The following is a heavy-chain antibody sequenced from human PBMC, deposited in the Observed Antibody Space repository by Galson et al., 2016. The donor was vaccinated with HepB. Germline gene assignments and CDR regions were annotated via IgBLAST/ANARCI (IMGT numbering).Heavy chain of an antibody. Sequence: SLRLSCAASGLNVHSNGMHWVRHSPGKGLEWVAVISYDGVNEFYADSVKGRFTITRDNSNNPVYMQMNSVTTDDTAIYYCAKDYTVVSYYPHAFHFWGQGTIVTVSS. J-gene: IGHJ3*01. CDR1: GLNVHSNG. V-gene: IGHV3-30*18. CDR2: ISYDGVNE. CDR3: AKDYTVVSYYPHAFHF. D-gene: IGHD5-18*01.